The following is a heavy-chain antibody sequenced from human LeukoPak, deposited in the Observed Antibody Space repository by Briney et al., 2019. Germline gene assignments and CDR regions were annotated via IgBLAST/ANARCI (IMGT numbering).Heavy chain of an antibody. CDR2: LSNSGGST. CDR1: GFTFSSYA. Sequence: PGGSLRLSCATAGFTFSSYAMSWVRQAPGKGLEWVSGLSNSGGSTYYADSVKGRFTISRDNSKNTLYLQMNSLRAEDTAVYYCAKDGIAGADNSHFDNWGQGTLVTVSS. CDR3: AKDGIAGADNSHFDN. V-gene: IGHV3-23*01. J-gene: IGHJ4*02. D-gene: IGHD4-23*01.